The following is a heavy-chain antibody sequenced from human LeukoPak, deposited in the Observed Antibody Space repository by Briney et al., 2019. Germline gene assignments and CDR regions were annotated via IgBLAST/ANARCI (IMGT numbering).Heavy chain of an antibody. D-gene: IGHD3-16*02. CDR1: GGSISSYY. CDR2: IYYSGST. CDR3: ARLFLRLGELSPIGY. J-gene: IGHJ4*02. Sequence: PSETLSLTCTVSGGSISSYYWSWIRQPPGKGLEWIGYIYYSGSTNYNPSLKSRVTISVDASKNQFSLKLSSVTAADTAVYYCARLFLRLGELSPIGYWGQGTLVTVSS. V-gene: IGHV4-59*01.